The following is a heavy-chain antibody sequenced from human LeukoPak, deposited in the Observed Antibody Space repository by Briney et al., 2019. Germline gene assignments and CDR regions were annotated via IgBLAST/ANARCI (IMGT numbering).Heavy chain of an antibody. J-gene: IGHJ4*02. CDR2: ISGSGGST. CDR1: GFTFSSYA. Sequence: GGSLRLSCAASGFTFSSYAMSWVRQAPGKGLEWVSAISGSGGSTYYADSVKGRFTISRDNAKNTLYLQMNSLRAEDTAVYYCARVLRGYSYGYGYWGQGTLVTVSS. V-gene: IGHV3-23*01. CDR3: ARVLRGYSYGYGY. D-gene: IGHD5-18*01.